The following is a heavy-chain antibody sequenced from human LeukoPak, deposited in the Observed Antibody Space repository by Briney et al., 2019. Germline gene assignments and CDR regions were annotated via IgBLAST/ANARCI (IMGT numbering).Heavy chain of an antibody. CDR3: AKSRSGIAAAGTSY. V-gene: IGHV3-23*01. CDR2: ISGSGGST. J-gene: IGHJ4*02. CDR1: GFTFSSYA. D-gene: IGHD6-13*01. Sequence: GGSLRLSCAASGFTFSSYAMSWVRQAPGKGLERVSAISGSGGSTYYADSVKGRFTISRDNSKNTLYLQMNSLRAEDTAVYYCAKSRSGIAAAGTSYWGQGTLVTVSS.